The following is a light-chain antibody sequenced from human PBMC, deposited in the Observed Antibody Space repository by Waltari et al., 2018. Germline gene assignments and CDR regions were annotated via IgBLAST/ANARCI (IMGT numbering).Light chain of an antibody. CDR3: QQYNYYWT. J-gene: IGKJ1*01. CDR2: KAS. V-gene: IGKV1-5*03. Sequence: DIQMTQSPSTLSASVGDRVTITCRASQSISNWLVWYQQKPGKAPKLLIYKASTLETGVPSRFSGSGSGTEFTLTISNLQPDDFATYYCQQYNYYWTFGQGP. CDR1: QSISNW.